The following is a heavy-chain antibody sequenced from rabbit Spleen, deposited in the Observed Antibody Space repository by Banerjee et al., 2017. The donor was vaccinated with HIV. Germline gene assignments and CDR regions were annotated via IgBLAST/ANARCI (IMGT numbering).Heavy chain of an antibody. J-gene: IGHJ6*01. CDR3: ARTAGSDYCYDDGMDL. CDR2: IYGATGDVS. D-gene: IGHD8-1*01. CDR1: GFSFTSSF. Sequence: QSLEESGGDLVKPGASLTLTCTASGFSFTSSFMCWVRQGPGKGLEWIACIYGATGDVSYYASWAKGRFTISKTSSTTVTLQMTSLTAADTATYFCARTAGSDYCYDDGMDLWGPGTLVTVS. V-gene: IGHV1S40*01.